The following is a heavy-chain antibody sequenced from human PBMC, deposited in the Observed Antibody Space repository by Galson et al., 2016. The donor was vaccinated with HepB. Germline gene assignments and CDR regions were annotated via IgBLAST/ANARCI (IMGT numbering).Heavy chain of an antibody. D-gene: IGHD1-7*01. Sequence: PALVKPTQTLTLTCSFSGVSANTSRLDVGWIRQPPGKALEWLALIYWDGDKRYNPSLKNRLTITKDASKNEVVLTMTNMYPVDTATYFCAHVRDGLELYFDSWGQGTLVTVSS. CDR1: GVSANTSRLD. CDR3: AHVRDGLELYFDS. CDR2: IYWDGDK. V-gene: IGHV2-5*02. J-gene: IGHJ4*02.